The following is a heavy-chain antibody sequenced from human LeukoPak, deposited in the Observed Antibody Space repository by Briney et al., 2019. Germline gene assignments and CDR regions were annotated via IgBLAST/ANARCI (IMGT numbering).Heavy chain of an antibody. CDR1: GYRFTSHW. Sequence: GESLKISCKGSGYRFTSHWIGWVRQTPGKGLEWIGIIYVGDSDIRYSPSFQGQVTISADRSISTAYLQWSSLKASDTAMYYCARGSSGYVTFDYWGQGTLVTVSS. V-gene: IGHV5-51*01. J-gene: IGHJ4*02. CDR3: ARGSSGYVTFDY. D-gene: IGHD3-22*01. CDR2: IYVGDSDI.